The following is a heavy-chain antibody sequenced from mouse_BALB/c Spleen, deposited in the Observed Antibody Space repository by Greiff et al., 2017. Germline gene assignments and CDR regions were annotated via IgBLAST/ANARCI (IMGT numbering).Heavy chain of an antibody. CDR1: GFTFSSFG. D-gene: IGHD1-2*01. Sequence: EVQLVESGGGLVQPGGSRKLSCAASGFTFSSFGMHWVRQAPEKGLEWVAYISSGSSTIYYADTVKGRFTISRDNPKNTLFLQMTSLRSEDTAMYYCARGITTAFDYWGQGTTLTVSS. CDR2: ISSGSSTI. J-gene: IGHJ2*01. V-gene: IGHV5-17*02. CDR3: ARGITTAFDY.